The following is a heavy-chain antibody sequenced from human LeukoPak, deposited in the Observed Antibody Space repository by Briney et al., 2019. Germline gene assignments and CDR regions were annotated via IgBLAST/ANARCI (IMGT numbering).Heavy chain of an antibody. J-gene: IGHJ5*02. Sequence: GGSLRLSCAASGFTFSSHGMHWVRQAPGKGLEWVAVISYDGSNKYYADSVEGRFTISRDNSKNTLYLQMNSLRAEDTAVYYCAKPYCGGDCYSSWFDPWGQGTLVTVSS. CDR3: AKPYCGGDCYSSWFDP. CDR2: ISYDGSNK. D-gene: IGHD2-21*02. CDR1: GFTFSSHG. V-gene: IGHV3-30*18.